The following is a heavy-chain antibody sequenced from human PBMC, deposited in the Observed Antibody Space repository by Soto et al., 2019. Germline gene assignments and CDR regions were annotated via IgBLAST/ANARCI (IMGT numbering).Heavy chain of an antibody. Sequence: LPRSGVRSVVTLCSSPMHRVRQAPGKGLEWAAIISYDGSKKYYADSVKGRFTISRDNSKNTQYLQMNSLRVDDMFVYYWGIGHSYSVVDYWGQGTL. CDR2: ISYDGSKK. J-gene: IGHJ4*02. CDR1: VVTLCSSP. D-gene: IGHD5-18*01. V-gene: IGHV3-30-3*01. CDR3: GIGHSYSVVDY.